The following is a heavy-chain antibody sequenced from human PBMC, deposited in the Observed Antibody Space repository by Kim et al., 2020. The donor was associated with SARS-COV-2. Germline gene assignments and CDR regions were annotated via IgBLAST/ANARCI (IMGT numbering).Heavy chain of an antibody. CDR3: ARHPLYDFWSGYHNWFDP. V-gene: IGHV4-39*01. J-gene: IGHJ5*02. D-gene: IGHD3-3*01. CDR1: GGSISSSSYY. CDR2: IYYSGST. Sequence: SETLSLTCTVSGGSISSSSYYWGWIRQPPGKGLEWIGSIYYSGSTYYNPSLKSRVTISVDTSKSQFSLKLSSVTAADTAVYYCARHPLYDFWSGYHNWFDPWGQGTLVTVSS.